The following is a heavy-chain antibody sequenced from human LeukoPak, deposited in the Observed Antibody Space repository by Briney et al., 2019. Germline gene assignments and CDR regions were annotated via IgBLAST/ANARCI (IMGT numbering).Heavy chain of an antibody. D-gene: IGHD3-10*01. V-gene: IGHV3-7*01. CDR3: ARGDYYGSGSPRDY. Sequence: GGSLRLSCATSGFTFSTYWMNWVRQAPGRGLEWVANIKPDGSDKYYVDSVKGRFTISRDNAKNSLYLQMNSLRAEDTAVYYCARGDYYGSGSPRDYWGQGTLVTVSS. CDR1: GFTFSTYW. J-gene: IGHJ4*02. CDR2: IKPDGSDK.